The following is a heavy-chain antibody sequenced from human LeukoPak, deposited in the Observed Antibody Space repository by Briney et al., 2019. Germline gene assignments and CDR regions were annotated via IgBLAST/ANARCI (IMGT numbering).Heavy chain of an antibody. Sequence: GGSLRLSCAASGFTFSSYAMSWVRQAPGKGLEWVSAISGSGGSTYYADSVKGRFTISRDNSKNTLYLQMNSLRPEDTAVYYCAKGIKYYSVASDHTFADWGQGTMVSVSS. CDR1: GFTFSSYA. CDR3: AKGIKYYSVASDHTFAD. CDR2: ISGSGGST. V-gene: IGHV3-23*01. D-gene: IGHD5-12*01. J-gene: IGHJ3*01.